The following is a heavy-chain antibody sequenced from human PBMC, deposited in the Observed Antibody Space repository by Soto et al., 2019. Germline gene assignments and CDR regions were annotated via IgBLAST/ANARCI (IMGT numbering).Heavy chain of an antibody. CDR3: ARSRLGELSFRY. Sequence: SETLSLTCTVSGGSISSGGYYWNWIRQHPGKGLEWIGNIDYTGGTNFNPSLKSRPTMSVDTSKNQFSLTLNSVTAADTAVYYCARSRLGELSFRYWGQGTLVTVSS. J-gene: IGHJ4*02. V-gene: IGHV4-31*03. D-gene: IGHD3-16*02. CDR2: IDYTGGT. CDR1: GGSISSGGYY.